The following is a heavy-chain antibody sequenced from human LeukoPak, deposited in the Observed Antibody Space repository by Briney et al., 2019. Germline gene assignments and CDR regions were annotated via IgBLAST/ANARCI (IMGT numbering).Heavy chain of an antibody. D-gene: IGHD2-2*02. Sequence: SVKVSCKASGGTFSSYAISWVRQAPGQGLEWMGRIIPILGIANYAQKFQGRVTITADKSTSTAYMELSSLRSEDTAVYYCAREYCSSTSCYTNGMGVWGQGTTVTVSS. J-gene: IGHJ6*02. CDR1: GGTFSSYA. V-gene: IGHV1-69*04. CDR3: AREYCSSTSCYTNGMGV. CDR2: IIPILGIA.